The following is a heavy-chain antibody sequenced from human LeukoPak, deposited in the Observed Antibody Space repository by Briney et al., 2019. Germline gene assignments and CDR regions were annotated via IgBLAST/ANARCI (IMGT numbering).Heavy chain of an antibody. D-gene: IGHD3-22*01. Sequence: GGSLRLSCAASGFTFSSYAMSWVRQAPGKGLEWVSAISGSGGSTYYADSVKGRFTISRDNAKNTLYLQMNSLRAEDTAVYYCARGYDSSGYYYDAFDIWGQGTMVTVSS. V-gene: IGHV3-23*01. J-gene: IGHJ3*02. CDR1: GFTFSSYA. CDR2: ISGSGGST. CDR3: ARGYDSSGYYYDAFDI.